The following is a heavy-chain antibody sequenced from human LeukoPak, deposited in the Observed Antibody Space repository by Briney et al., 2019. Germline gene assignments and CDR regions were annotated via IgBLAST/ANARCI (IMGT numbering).Heavy chain of an antibody. Sequence: GGSLRLSCAASGFTFSSYGMHWVRQAPGKGLEWVAFIRYDGSNKYYADSVKGRFTISRDNSKNTLYLQMNSLRAEDTAVYYCAKGGSRFSEEVDYWGQGTLVTVSS. J-gene: IGHJ4*02. CDR2: IRYDGSNK. V-gene: IGHV3-30*02. D-gene: IGHD3-3*01. CDR1: GFTFSSYG. CDR3: AKGGSRFSEEVDY.